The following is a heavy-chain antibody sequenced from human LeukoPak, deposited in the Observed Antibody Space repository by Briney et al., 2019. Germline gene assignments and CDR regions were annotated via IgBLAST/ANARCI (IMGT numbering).Heavy chain of an antibody. V-gene: IGHV1-2*02. CDR1: GYTFTDYY. J-gene: IGHJ4*02. Sequence: ASVRSSCKASGYTFTDYYMHWVRETPGQGLEWMGWINPYSGGTKYVQKFQGRVTMTRDTSIRTAYMELSRLTSDDTAVYYCVRYSPYVNFDYWGQGTLGTVSS. D-gene: IGHD3-16*01. CDR2: INPYSGGT. CDR3: VRYSPYVNFDY.